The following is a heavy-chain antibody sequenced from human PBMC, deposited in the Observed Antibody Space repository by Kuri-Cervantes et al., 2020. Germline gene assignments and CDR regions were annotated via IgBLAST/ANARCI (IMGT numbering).Heavy chain of an antibody. CDR3: ARARTYYYDR. V-gene: IGHV3-33*01. Sequence: LSLTCAASGFTFSSYGMHWVRQAPGKGLEWVAVIWYDGSNKYYADSVKGRFTISRGNSKNTLYLQMNSLRAEDTAVYYCARARTYYYDRWGQGTLVTVSS. CDR2: IWYDGSNK. D-gene: IGHD3-22*01. CDR1: GFTFSSYG. J-gene: IGHJ4*02.